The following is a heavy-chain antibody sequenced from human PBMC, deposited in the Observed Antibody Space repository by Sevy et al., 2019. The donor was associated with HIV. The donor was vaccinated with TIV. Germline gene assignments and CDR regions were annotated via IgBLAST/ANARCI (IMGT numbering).Heavy chain of an antibody. CDR3: TRWNGAQSIFDY. D-gene: IGHD1-1*01. CDR1: GFSFGDYA. V-gene: IGHV3-49*04. Sequence: GGCLRLCCTASGFSFGDYAMNWVRQAPGKGLECVAFLKNKARGGTLDHAASVKGRFTISRDDSKSIVYLQMNDLRTEDTGVYYCTRWNGAQSIFDYWGQGALVTVSS. J-gene: IGHJ4*02. CDR2: LKNKARGGTL.